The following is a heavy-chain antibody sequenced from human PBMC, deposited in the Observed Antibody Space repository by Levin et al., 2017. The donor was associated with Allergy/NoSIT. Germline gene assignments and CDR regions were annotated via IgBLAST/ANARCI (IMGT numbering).Heavy chain of an antibody. D-gene: IGHD3-10*01. V-gene: IGHV3-53*01. CDR3: ARGNYYDSGIRSRRFDY. J-gene: IGHJ4*02. CDR1: GFTVSRNY. Sequence: GESLKISCVVSGFTVSRNYMNWVRQAPGKGLEWVSTIFTNGVTYYSDSVKGRFAISRDNSKSTLWLQMNSLRAEDTAVYYCARGNYYDSGIRSRRFDYWGLGTLVTVSS. CDR2: IFTNGVT.